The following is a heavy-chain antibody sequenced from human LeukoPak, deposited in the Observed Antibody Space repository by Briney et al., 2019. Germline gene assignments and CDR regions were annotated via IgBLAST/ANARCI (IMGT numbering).Heavy chain of an antibody. CDR2: IYPGDSDT. V-gene: IGHV5-51*01. D-gene: IGHD6-19*01. J-gene: IGHJ3*02. CDR1: GYSFTSYW. Sequence: GESLKISCKGSGYSFTSYWIGWVRLMPGKGLEWMGIIYPGDSDTRYSPSFQGQVTISADKSISTAYLQWSSLKASDTAMYYCARQYRRYSSGWSNDAFDIWGQGTMVTVSS. CDR3: ARQYRRYSSGWSNDAFDI.